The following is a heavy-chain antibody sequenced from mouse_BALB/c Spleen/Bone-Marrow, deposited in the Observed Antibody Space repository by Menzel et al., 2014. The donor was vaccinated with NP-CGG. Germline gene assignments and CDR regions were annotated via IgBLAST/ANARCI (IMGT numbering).Heavy chain of an antibody. D-gene: IGHD1-1*01. J-gene: IGHJ4*01. CDR1: GYSFTGYY. V-gene: IGHV1-31*01. CDR2: INPYNGAT. Sequence: VQLQQSGPELVKPGASVKISCKASGYSFTGYYMHWVKQSHVKSLEWIGRINPYNGATSYNQNFKDKASLTVDKSSSTAYTELHSLTSEDSAVYYCASNYYGYAMDYWGQGTSVTVSS. CDR3: ASNYYGYAMDY.